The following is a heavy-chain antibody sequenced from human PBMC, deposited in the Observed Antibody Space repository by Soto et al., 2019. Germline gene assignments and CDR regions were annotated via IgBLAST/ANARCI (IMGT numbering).Heavy chain of an antibody. V-gene: IGHV3-30-3*01. J-gene: IGHJ4*02. CDR1: GFTFSSYA. CDR3: ASELWFGSLDY. Sequence: QVQLVESGGGVVQPGRSLRLSCAASGFTFSSYAMHWVRQAPGKGLEWVAVISYDGSNKYYADSVKGRFTISRDNSKNTLYLQMNSLRAEDTAVYYCASELWFGSLDYWGQGTLVTVSS. D-gene: IGHD3-10*01. CDR2: ISYDGSNK.